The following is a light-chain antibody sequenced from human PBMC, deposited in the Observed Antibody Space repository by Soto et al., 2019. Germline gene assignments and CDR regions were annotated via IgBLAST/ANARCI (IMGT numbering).Light chain of an antibody. CDR2: GAS. V-gene: IGKV3-20*01. Sequence: EIVLTQSPGTLSLSPRERATLSCRASQSVSSSYLAWYQQKPGQAPRLLIYGASSRATGIPDRFSGSGSGTGFTLTISRLEPEDFAVYDCQQYGSSPLTFGGGTKVEIK. CDR3: QQYGSSPLT. J-gene: IGKJ4*01. CDR1: QSVSSSY.